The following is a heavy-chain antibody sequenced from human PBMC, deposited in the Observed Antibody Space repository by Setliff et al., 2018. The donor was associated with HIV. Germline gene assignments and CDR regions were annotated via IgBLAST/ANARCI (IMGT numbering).Heavy chain of an antibody. CDR3: ARVPYRSAWFSGGHDAFDI. J-gene: IGHJ3*02. D-gene: IGHD6-19*01. CDR1: GYSFARYG. V-gene: IGHV1-18*01. CDR2: ISGFNGNT. Sequence: ASVKVSCKASGYSFARYGLSWVRQAPGQGLEWMGWISGFNGNTKYAQSFQDRVAMTTEPATSTAYMEMRSLRTDDTAVYFCARVPYRSAWFSGGHDAFDIWGQGTMVTV.